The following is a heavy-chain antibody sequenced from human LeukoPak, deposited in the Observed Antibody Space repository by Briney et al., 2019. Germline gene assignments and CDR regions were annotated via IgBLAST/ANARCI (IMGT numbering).Heavy chain of an antibody. D-gene: IGHD3-9*01. CDR2: IYYSGST. Sequence: SETLSLTCTVSGGSVSCGSDYWSWTRQPPGKGLEWIGYIYYSGSTNYNPSLKSRVTISVDTSKNQFSLKLSSVTAADTAVYYCARDSVYYDILTGYQHIYYFDYWGHGTLVTVSS. V-gene: IGHV4-61*01. J-gene: IGHJ4*01. CDR1: GGSVSCGSDY. CDR3: ARDSVYYDILTGYQHIYYFDY.